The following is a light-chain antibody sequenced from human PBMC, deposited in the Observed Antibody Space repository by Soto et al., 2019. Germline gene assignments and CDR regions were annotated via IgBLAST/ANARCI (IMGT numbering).Light chain of an antibody. CDR2: EVS. Sequence: QSALTQPASVSGSPGQSITISCTGTSSDVGNYNYVSWYRQHPGKAPKLMIYEVSNRPSGVSNRFSGSKSGNTASLTISGLKAEDEADYYCSSYTSGNTLYVFGTGTKVTVL. J-gene: IGLJ1*01. CDR3: SSYTSGNTLYV. V-gene: IGLV2-14*01. CDR1: SSDVGNYNY.